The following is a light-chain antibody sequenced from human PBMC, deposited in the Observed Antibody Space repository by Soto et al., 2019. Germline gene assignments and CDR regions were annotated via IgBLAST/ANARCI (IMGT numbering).Light chain of an antibody. V-gene: IGKV3-11*01. J-gene: IGKJ4*02. CDR2: DAT. Sequence: DIVLTQSPAILSLSPGDRASLSCRASQSVCTSLAWYKQQPGQPPRLLIHDATYRASGVPDRFRGSGSGTAFSLSISSLEPDDFAVYYCQQRSTWPRSFGRGTKVE. CDR3: QQRSTWPRS. CDR1: QSVCTS.